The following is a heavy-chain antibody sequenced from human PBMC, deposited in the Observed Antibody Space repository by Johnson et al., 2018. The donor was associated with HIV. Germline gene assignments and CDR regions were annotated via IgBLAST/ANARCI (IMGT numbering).Heavy chain of an antibody. D-gene: IGHD2-15*01. Sequence: VQLVESGGGLVQPGGSLRLACAASGFTFGSYWMTWVRQSPGKGLAWVANIKEDGSEKHYLDSVKGRFTISRDNAKRSVYLEISSLRAEDTAVYYCARGGYIWGDDDAFDIWGQGTMVTVSS. CDR3: ARGGYIWGDDDAFDI. J-gene: IGHJ3*02. V-gene: IGHV3-7*01. CDR2: IKEDGSEK. CDR1: GFTFGSYW.